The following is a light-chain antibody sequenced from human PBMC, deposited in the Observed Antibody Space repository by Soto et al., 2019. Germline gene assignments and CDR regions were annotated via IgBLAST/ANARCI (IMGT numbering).Light chain of an antibody. CDR2: SND. J-gene: IGLJ1*01. CDR1: SSNIGSNS. CDR3: AAWGDSLNGYV. V-gene: IGLV1-44*01. Sequence: QSVLTQPPSASGTPGQRVTISCSGSSSNIGSNSVNWYQQLPGTAPKLLIYSNDRRPSGVPDRFSCSKSGTSASLAISGLQSEDEADYYCAAWGDSLNGYVFGTGTKVTVL.